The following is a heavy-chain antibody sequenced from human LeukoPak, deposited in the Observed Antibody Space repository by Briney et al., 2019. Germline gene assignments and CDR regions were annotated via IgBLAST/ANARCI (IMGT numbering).Heavy chain of an antibody. CDR3: ARDGISCTGGHCYFAS. V-gene: IGHV3-74*01. CDR2: INNDGSST. D-gene: IGHD2-8*02. CDR1: GFILSNYW. Sequence: TGGSLRLXCATSGFILSNYWMHWVRQAPGKGLVWVSRINNDGSSTTYADSVKGRFTISRDNARNTLYLQMNSLRAEDTAVYYCARDGISCTGGHCYFASWGQGTLVTVSS. J-gene: IGHJ4*02.